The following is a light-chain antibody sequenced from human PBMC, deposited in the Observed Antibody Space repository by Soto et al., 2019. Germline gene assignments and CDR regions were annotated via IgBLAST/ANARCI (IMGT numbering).Light chain of an antibody. Sequence: QSVLTQPASVSGSHGQSITISCTGTSIDVGSYNLVSWYQQHPGKAPKLMIYEVSKRPSGVSNRFSGSKSGNTASLTISGLQAEDEADYYCCSYAGSSTFVFGTGTKVTV. V-gene: IGLV2-23*02. CDR3: CSYAGSSTFV. CDR2: EVS. CDR1: SIDVGSYNL. J-gene: IGLJ1*01.